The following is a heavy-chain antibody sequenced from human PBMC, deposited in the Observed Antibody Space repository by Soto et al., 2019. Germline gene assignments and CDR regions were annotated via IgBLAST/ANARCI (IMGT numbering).Heavy chain of an antibody. D-gene: IGHD3-16*01. CDR1: GFTFSRYW. CDR3: ARLGFVGEGDF. CDR2: ISGDGVHT. J-gene: IGHJ4*02. V-gene: IGHV3-74*01. Sequence: EGQLAESGGGLIQPGGSLRLSCATSGFTFSRYWIHWVRQAPGEGLVWVSRISGDGVHTDYAESVKGRFTVSRDIAKSTGYLQMNNLRAEDTAIYYCARLGFVGEGDFWGQGILVTVSS.